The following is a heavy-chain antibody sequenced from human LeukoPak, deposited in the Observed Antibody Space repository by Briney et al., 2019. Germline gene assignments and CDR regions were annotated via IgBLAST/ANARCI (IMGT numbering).Heavy chain of an antibody. Sequence: GESLKISCKGFGYSFTSHWIGWVRQMPGKGLEWMGIIHPSDSDTRYSPSFQGQVTISADRSVSTAYLQWSSLKASDSAMYYCARGITAAAVTKFDYWGQGTLVTVSS. V-gene: IGHV5-51*01. CDR1: GYSFTSHW. CDR2: IHPSDSDT. D-gene: IGHD6-13*01. CDR3: ARGITAAAVTKFDY. J-gene: IGHJ4*02.